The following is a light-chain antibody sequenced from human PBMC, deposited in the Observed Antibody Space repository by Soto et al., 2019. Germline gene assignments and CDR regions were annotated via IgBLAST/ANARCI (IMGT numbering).Light chain of an antibody. CDR2: EVS. CDR3: SLYTTTSSWV. CDR1: ASDVGSYNR. J-gene: IGLJ3*02. V-gene: IGLV2-18*01. Sequence: QSALTQPPSVSGSPGQSVTISCTGTASDVGSYNRVSWYQQPPGAAPKLMIYEVSNRPSGVPDRFSGSKSGNTASLTISGLLAEDEGDYYCSLYTTTSSWVFGGGTKHTVL.